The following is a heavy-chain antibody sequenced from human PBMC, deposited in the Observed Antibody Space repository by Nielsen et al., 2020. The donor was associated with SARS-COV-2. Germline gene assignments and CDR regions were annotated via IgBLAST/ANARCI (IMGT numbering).Heavy chain of an antibody. CDR1: GASLSSGSYY. CDR3: ARKEGLLWFGELS. Sequence: SETLSLTCTVSGASLSSGSYYWSWIRQPPGKGLEWIGEINHSGSTNYNPSLKSRVTISVDTSKNQFSLKLSSVTAADTAVYYCARKEGLLWFGELSWGQGTLVTVSS. CDR2: INHSGST. V-gene: IGHV4-39*07. J-gene: IGHJ4*02. D-gene: IGHD3-10*01.